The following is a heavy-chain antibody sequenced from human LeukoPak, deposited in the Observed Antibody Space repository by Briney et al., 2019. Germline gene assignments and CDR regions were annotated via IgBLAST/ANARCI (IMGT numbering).Heavy chain of an antibody. CDR3: ARSPDFAYVWGSYRPPRFDY. D-gene: IGHD3-16*02. CDR1: GGSISGYY. V-gene: IGHV4-59*01. J-gene: IGHJ4*02. CDR2: INYSGST. Sequence: ETLSLTCTVSGGSISGYYWSWIRQPPGKGLEWIGYINYSGSTNYNPSLKSRVTISVDTSKNQFSLNLSSVTAADTAVYYCARSPDFAYVWGSYRPPRFDYWGQGSLVIVSS.